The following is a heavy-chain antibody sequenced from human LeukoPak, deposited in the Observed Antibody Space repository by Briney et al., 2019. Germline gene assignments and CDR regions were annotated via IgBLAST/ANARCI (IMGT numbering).Heavy chain of an antibody. J-gene: IGHJ4*02. CDR3: ARKNSLDY. Sequence: GGSLRLSCVPSGLVVSNSYMSWVRQAPGKGLEWVANIKVDGSDKFYVDSVKGRFTISRDNAKNSLYLQMNSLRAEDTAVYYCARKNSLDYWGQGTLVTVSS. D-gene: IGHD2/OR15-2a*01. CDR1: GLVVSNSY. V-gene: IGHV3-7*01. CDR2: IKVDGSDK.